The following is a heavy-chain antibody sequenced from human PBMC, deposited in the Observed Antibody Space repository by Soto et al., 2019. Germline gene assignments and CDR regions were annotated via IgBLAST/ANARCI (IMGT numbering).Heavy chain of an antibody. J-gene: IGHJ6*02. V-gene: IGHV1-69*12. CDR3: AYNNGGYYYCGVDV. CDR1: GGTFSSYA. CDR2: IIPIFGTA. D-gene: IGHD3-16*01. Sequence: QVQLVQSGAEVKKPGSSVKVSCKASGGTFSSYAISWVRQAPGQGLEWMGGIIPIFGTANYTQNFQGRVTITADESTSTAYMELTSVRSEDTAIYYCAYNNGGYYYCGVDVWGQGTTVTVSS.